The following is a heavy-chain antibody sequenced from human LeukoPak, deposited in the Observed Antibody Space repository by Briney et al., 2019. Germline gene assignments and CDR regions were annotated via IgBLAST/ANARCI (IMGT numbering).Heavy chain of an antibody. CDR3: ASHLGRDVFDY. CDR1: VGSVSISLHY. J-gene: IGHJ4*02. Sequence: SETLSLTCTVSVGSVSISLHYWGWIRQPPGQGLEWIGTTYFTGNTYYNPSLQSRVNISIDTSKNQFFLRLGSVTAADTAVYYCASHLGRDVFDYWGQGVLVAVSS. V-gene: IGHV4-39*01. D-gene: IGHD3-16*01. CDR2: TYFTGNT.